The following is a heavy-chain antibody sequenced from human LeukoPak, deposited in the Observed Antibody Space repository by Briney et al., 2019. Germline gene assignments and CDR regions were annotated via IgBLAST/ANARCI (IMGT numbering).Heavy chain of an antibody. CDR3: AKRDPGYYYAMDV. CDR1: GFTFSFYA. Sequence: GGSLRLSCAASGFTFSFYAMSWVRQAPGTGLEWVSTISGNDGSTYYADSVKGRFTISRDNSKNTLYLQMNSLRAEDTAVYYCAKRDPGYYYAMDVWGQGTTVTVSS. CDR2: ISGNDGST. V-gene: IGHV3-23*01. D-gene: IGHD1-14*01. J-gene: IGHJ6*02.